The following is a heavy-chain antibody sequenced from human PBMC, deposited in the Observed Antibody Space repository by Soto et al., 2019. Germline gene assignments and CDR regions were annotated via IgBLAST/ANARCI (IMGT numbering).Heavy chain of an antibody. Sequence: EVQLVESGGGLVQPGGSLTLSCAASGFTFGSYWMGWVRQAPGKGLEWVATIKQDGSEKYYMDSVKGRFTISRDNAKKPLYLQMNSLRADDTALYYCVRTGDDYWGQGTLVTVSS. J-gene: IGHJ4*02. CDR1: GFTFGSYW. CDR3: VRTGDDY. CDR2: IKQDGSEK. V-gene: IGHV3-7*05. D-gene: IGHD3-16*01.